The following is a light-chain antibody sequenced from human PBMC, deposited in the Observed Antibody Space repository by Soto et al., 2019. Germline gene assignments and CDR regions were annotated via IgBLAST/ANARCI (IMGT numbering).Light chain of an antibody. CDR1: SSDVGGYNY. J-gene: IGLJ1*01. CDR3: CSYAGSYTYV. CDR2: DVS. V-gene: IGLV2-11*01. Sequence: QSALTQPRSVSGSPGQSVTISCTGTSSDVGGYNYVSWYQQHPGKAPKLMIYDVSKRPSGVPDRFSGSKSGNTASLTISGLQAEDEADYYCCSYAGSYTYVFGTGPKVPVL.